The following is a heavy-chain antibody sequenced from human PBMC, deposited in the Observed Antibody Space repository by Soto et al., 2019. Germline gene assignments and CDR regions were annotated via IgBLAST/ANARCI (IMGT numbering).Heavy chain of an antibody. J-gene: IGHJ4*02. D-gene: IGHD3-9*01. Sequence: SVKVSCKASGGTFSSYAISWVRQAPGQGLEWMGGIIPIFGTANYAQKFQGRVTITADESTSTAYMELSSLRSEDTAVYYCARGRQDYDILTGTLFDYWGQGTLVTVS. CDR2: IIPIFGTA. CDR1: GGTFSSYA. V-gene: IGHV1-69*13. CDR3: ARGRQDYDILTGTLFDY.